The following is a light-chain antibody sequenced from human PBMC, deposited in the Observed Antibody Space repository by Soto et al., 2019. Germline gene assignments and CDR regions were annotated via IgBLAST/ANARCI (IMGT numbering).Light chain of an antibody. CDR1: SSDVGSNT. J-gene: IGLJ1*01. CDR2: SND. Sequence: QSVLTQPPSASATPGQRVTISCSGRSSDVGSNTVNWYQQFPGAAPKLLIYSNDQRPSGVPDRFSASKSGTSASLAISGLQSEDEADYYCATWDDSLFGYVFGIGTKVTVL. V-gene: IGLV1-44*01. CDR3: ATWDDSLFGYV.